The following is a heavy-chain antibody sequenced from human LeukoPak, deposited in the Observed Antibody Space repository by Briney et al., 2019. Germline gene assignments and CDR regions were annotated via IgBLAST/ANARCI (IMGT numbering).Heavy chain of an antibody. J-gene: IGHJ4*02. D-gene: IGHD6-19*01. CDR2: IYYTGST. CDR1: GGSISSYY. Sequence: PSETLSLTCTVSGGSISSYYWSWIRQPPGKGLEWIGYIYYTGSTNYNPSLKSRVTISVDPSKNQFSLKLSSVTAADTAVYYCARAFSSGWYPYSIGGLWFDYWGQGTLVTVSS. V-gene: IGHV4-59*01. CDR3: ARAFSSGWYPYSIGGLWFDY.